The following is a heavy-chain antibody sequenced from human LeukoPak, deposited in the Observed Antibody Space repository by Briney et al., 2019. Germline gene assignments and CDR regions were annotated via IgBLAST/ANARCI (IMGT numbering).Heavy chain of an antibody. CDR2: ISYDGSNK. CDR1: GFTFSSYA. Sequence: GGSLRLSCAASGFTFSSYAMHWVRQAPGKGLEWVAVISYDGSNKYYADSVKGRFTISRDNSKNTLYLQMNSLRAEDTAVYYCARGHTTFQEMATIWGIGYWGQGTLVTVSS. V-gene: IGHV3-30-3*01. D-gene: IGHD5-24*01. J-gene: IGHJ4*02. CDR3: ARGHTTFQEMATIWGIGY.